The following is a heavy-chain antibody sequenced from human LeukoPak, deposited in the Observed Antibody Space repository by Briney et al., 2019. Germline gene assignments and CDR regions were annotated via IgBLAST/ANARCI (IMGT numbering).Heavy chain of an antibody. CDR1: GFIFSNFR. V-gene: IGHV3-48*02. J-gene: IGHJ4*02. CDR3: AREEHYYGSGSYY. D-gene: IGHD3-10*01. CDR2: ITKTSTSM. Sequence: PGGSLRLSCVASGFIFSNFRMDWVRQAPGKGLEWISYITKTSTSMYYADSVKGRFTISRDNGKNSLFLQMNSLRDADTAVYYCAREEHYYGSGSYYWGQGTLVTVSS.